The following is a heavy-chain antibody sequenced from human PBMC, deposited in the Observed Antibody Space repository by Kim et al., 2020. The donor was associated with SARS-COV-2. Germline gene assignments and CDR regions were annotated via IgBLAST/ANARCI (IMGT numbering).Heavy chain of an antibody. J-gene: IGHJ5*02. D-gene: IGHD4-17*01. CDR3: ARYGDYEGLFDP. Sequence: RTSPSFQAQVTISADKSISTAYLQWSSLKASDTAMYYCARYGDYEGLFDPWGQGTLVTVSS. V-gene: IGHV5-51*01.